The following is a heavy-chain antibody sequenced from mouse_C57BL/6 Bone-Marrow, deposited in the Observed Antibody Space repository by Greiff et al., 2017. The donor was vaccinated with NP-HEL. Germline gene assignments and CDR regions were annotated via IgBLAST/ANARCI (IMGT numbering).Heavy chain of an antibody. CDR1: GYTFTDYY. V-gene: IGHV1-26*01. J-gene: IGHJ3*01. CDR3: AREGFDGYYVGFAY. Sequence: EVQLQQSGPELVKPGASVKISCKASGYTFTDYYMNWVKQSHGKGLEWIGDIKPKNGGTSYNQKFKGKATLTVDKSSSTAYMELRSLTSEDSAVYYCAREGFDGYYVGFAYWGQGTLVTVSA. D-gene: IGHD2-3*01. CDR2: IKPKNGGT.